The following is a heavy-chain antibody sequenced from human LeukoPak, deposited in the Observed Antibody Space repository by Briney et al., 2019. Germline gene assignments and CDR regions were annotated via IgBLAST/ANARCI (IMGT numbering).Heavy chain of an antibody. V-gene: IGHV4-59*01. D-gene: IGHD3-10*01. CDR1: GGFISSYY. CDR3: ASRTYYGSGPDY. J-gene: IGHJ4*02. CDR2: IYYRGST. Sequence: SETLSLTCTVSGGFISSYYWSWIRQPPGKGLEWIGYIYYRGSTNYNPSLKSRVTISVDTSKNQFSLRLTSVTAADTAMYYCASRTYYGSGPDYWGQGTLVTVSS.